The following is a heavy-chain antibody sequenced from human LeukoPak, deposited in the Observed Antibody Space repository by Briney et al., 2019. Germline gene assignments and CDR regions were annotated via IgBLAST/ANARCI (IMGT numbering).Heavy chain of an antibody. J-gene: IGHJ4*02. CDR2: IYSDNT. CDR1: GIPFTTSD. CDR3: ARRAGAYSHPYDY. D-gene: IGHD4/OR15-4a*01. V-gene: IGHV3-53*01. Sequence: GGSLRLSCAASGIPFTTSDMHWVRQAPGKGLEWVSFIYSDNTHYSDSVKGRFTISRDNSKSTLYLQMNSLRAEDTAVYYCARRAGAYSHPYDYWGQGTLVTVSS.